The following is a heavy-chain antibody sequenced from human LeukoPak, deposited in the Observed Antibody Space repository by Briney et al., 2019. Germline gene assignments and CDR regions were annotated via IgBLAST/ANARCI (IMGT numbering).Heavy chain of an antibody. J-gene: IGHJ6*03. CDR3: ARVQYSSSWGVYYYYYMDV. CDR2: MNPNSGNT. Sequence: ASVKVSCKASGYTFTSYDINWVRQATGQGLEWMGWMNPNSGNTGYAQKFQGRVTMTRNTSISTAYMELSSLRSEDTAVYYCARVQYSSSWGVYYYYYMDVWGKGTTVTVSS. D-gene: IGHD6-6*01. CDR1: GYTFTSYD. V-gene: IGHV1-8*01.